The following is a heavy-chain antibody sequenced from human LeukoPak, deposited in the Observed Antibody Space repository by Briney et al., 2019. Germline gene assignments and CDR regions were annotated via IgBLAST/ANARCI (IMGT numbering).Heavy chain of an antibody. CDR1: GYTFTGHY. D-gene: IGHD3-16*01. CDR3: ARGGEPGHDNVFDP. CDR2: INPNSGGT. V-gene: IGHV1-2*06. J-gene: IGHJ5*02. Sequence: ASVKVSCKASGYTFTGHYMHWVRQAPGQGLEWMGRINPNSGGTNYALNFQGRVTMTRDTSTSTGYMELSSLRSDDTAVYFCARGGEPGHDNVFDPWGQGTLVTVSS.